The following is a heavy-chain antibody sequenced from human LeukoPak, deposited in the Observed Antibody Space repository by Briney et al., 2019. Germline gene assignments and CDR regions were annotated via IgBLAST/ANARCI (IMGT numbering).Heavy chain of an antibody. D-gene: IGHD6-19*01. CDR2: ISYDGSNK. J-gene: IGHJ4*02. Sequence: GGSLRLSCAASGFTFSSYAMHWVRQAPGKGLEWVAVISYDGSNKYYADSVKGRFTISRDNSKNTLYLQMNSLRAEDTAVYYCARVRLVWESIDYWGQGTLVTVSS. CDR1: GFTFSSYA. V-gene: IGHV3-30-3*01. CDR3: ARVRLVWESIDY.